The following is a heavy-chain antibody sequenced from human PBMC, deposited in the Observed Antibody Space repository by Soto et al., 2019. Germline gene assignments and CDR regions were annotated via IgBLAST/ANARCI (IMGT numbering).Heavy chain of an antibody. D-gene: IGHD3-9*01. CDR3: AKGGATYGLLTHDY. Sequence: EVQLLESGGGLVQPGGSLRLSCAASRFTLSNFAMSWVRQAPGKGLEWVSTITGTSANTYYTDSVKGRFAISSDNSQNTLYLQMNSLTTEDTAVYYCAKGGATYGLLTHDYWGQGTLVTVSS. J-gene: IGHJ4*02. V-gene: IGHV3-23*01. CDR1: RFTLSNFA. CDR2: ITGTSANT.